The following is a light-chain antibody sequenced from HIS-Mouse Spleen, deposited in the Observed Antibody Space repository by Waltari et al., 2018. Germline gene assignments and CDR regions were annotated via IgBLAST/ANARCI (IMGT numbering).Light chain of an antibody. Sequence: QSALTQPRSVSGSPGQSVTISCTGTSSDVGGYNYVSWYQQHPGKAPKLMIYDVSKRPSGGADRFCGSKSGNTASLTISGLQAEDEADYYCCSYAGSYTGVFGTGTKVTVL. CDR3: CSYAGSYTGV. CDR2: DVS. V-gene: IGLV2-11*01. J-gene: IGLJ1*01. CDR1: SSDVGGYNY.